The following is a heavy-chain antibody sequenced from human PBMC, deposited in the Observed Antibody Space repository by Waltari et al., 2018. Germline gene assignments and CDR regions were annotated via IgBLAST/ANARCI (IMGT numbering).Heavy chain of an antibody. V-gene: IGHV3-49*04. D-gene: IGHD2-15*01. J-gene: IGHJ4*02. CDR2: IRRKVYGGTT. CDR1: GFTFGDYG. Sequence: EVQLVESGGGLVQPGRSLRLSCTGFGFTFGDYGVSWVRQAPGKGLEWVGFIRRKVYGGTTKDAAAVRGRFTLSRDDSNRIAFLKMNGLRTEDTAVYYCTRGNFQWSSTLDYWGQGTLVNVSS. CDR3: TRGNFQWSSTLDY.